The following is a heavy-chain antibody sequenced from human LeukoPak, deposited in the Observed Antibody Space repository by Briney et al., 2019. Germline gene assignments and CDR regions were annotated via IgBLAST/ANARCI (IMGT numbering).Heavy chain of an antibody. J-gene: IGHJ6*03. CDR1: GGSISSYY. Sequence: SSETLSLTCTVSGGSISSYYWSWIRQPAGKGLEWIGRIYTSGSTNYNPSLKSRVTMSVDTSKNQFSLKLSSVTAADTAVYYCARVHVDTAMDYYMDVWGKGTTVTISS. D-gene: IGHD5-18*01. CDR2: IYTSGST. CDR3: ARVHVDTAMDYYMDV. V-gene: IGHV4-4*07.